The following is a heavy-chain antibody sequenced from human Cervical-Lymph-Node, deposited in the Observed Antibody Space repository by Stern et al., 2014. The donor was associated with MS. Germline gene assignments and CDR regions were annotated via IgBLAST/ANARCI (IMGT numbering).Heavy chain of an antibody. Sequence: QVQLVESGPEVKLPGASLRVSCPASGFTFTKAGHIHWLRHAPGRGLEWMGIINPSGVETVYAHRFQRIVTMPSDTSTTVVQPPLDRLTSEDTAVYYCARDPLVVDANSVDGYYYLGLDVWGQGTTVAVTS. CDR1: GFTFTKAGH. CDR3: ARDPLVVDANSVDGYYYLGLDV. J-gene: IGHJ6*02. V-gene: IGHV1-46*01. CDR2: INPSGVET. D-gene: IGHD2-8*02.